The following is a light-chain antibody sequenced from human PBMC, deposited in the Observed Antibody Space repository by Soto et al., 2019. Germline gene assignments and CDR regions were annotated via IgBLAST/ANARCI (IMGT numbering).Light chain of an antibody. Sequence: EIVLTQSPATLSLSPGEGATLSCRASQSVSGDYLAWYQSKPGQAPRLLIHGASNRATGIPDRFSGSGSGTDFTLTIGRLEPEDFAVYYCQQRSNWITFGQGTRLEIK. CDR3: QQRSNWIT. V-gene: IGKV3D-20*02. CDR2: GAS. J-gene: IGKJ5*01. CDR1: QSVSGDY.